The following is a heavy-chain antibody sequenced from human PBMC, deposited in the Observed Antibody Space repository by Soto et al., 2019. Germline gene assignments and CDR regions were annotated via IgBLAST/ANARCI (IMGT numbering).Heavy chain of an antibody. J-gene: IGHJ4*02. Sequence: QVQLQESGPGLVEPSQTLSLTCTVSGGSISSADDCWSWIRQSPGKGLEWIGHIYESGNTYSNPSLTSRVTISVDTSKNPCSMKLSTAAAADTAVYYCARGASGAEVDDWGQGTLVTVSS. CDR1: GGSISSADDC. CDR2: IYESGNT. D-gene: IGHD1-26*01. V-gene: IGHV4-30-4*01. CDR3: ARGASGAEVDD.